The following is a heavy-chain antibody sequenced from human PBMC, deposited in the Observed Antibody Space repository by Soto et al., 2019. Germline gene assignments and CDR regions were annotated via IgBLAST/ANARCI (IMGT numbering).Heavy chain of an antibody. CDR3: SRRESYDILTGYYYFDY. CDR1: GGSISSSSHY. CDR2: MFYSGST. Sequence: PSETLSLTCTVSGGSISSSSHYWGWIRQPPGKGLEWIGSMFYSGSTYYNPSLKSRVTISVDTSRNQFSLKLSSVTAADTAVYYCSRRESYDILTGYYYFDYWGQGTMVTV. V-gene: IGHV4-39*01. D-gene: IGHD3-9*01. J-gene: IGHJ4*02.